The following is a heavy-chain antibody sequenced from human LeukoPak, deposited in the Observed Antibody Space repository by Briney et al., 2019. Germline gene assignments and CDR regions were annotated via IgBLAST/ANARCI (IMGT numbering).Heavy chain of an antibody. J-gene: IGHJ4*02. Sequence: GGSLRLSCAASGFTFSSYWMSWVRQAPGKGPEWVAEIKQDGSETYYVDSVKGRFTITRDNAKNSLDLQMNSLRAEDTAVYYCAKDIDYGGANWGQGTLVIVSS. CDR2: IKQDGSET. D-gene: IGHD4-23*01. CDR1: GFTFSSYW. V-gene: IGHV3-7*01. CDR3: AKDIDYGGAN.